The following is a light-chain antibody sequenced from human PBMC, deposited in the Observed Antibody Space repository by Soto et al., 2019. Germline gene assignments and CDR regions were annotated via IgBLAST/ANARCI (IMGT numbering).Light chain of an antibody. CDR3: QHYNSYSWT. Sequence: DIQMTQSPSTLSASVGDRVTITCRASQSISSWLAWYQQKPGKAPKLLIYKASSLASGVPSRFSGSGSGTEFTLTISSLQPDDFATYYCQHYNSYSWTFGQGTKVEIK. V-gene: IGKV1-5*03. J-gene: IGKJ1*01. CDR2: KAS. CDR1: QSISSW.